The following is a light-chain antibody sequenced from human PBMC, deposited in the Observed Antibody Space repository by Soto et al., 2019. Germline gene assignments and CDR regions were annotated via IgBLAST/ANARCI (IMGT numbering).Light chain of an antibody. V-gene: IGKV3-20*01. CDR2: GAS. Sequence: EIVLTQSPGTLSLSPGERATLSCRASQSVRSSYLAWYQQKPGQAPRLLIYGASSRATGIPDRFSGSGSGTDFTLTIIRLEPEDFAVYYCHQYGSSPPRTFGQGTKLEIK. CDR3: HQYGSSPPRT. J-gene: IGKJ2*01. CDR1: QSVRSSY.